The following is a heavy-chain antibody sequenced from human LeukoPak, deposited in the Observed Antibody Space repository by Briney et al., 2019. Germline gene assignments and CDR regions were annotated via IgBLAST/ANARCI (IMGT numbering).Heavy chain of an antibody. Sequence: GGSLRLSCAASGFTFSSYAMHWVRQAPGKGLEWVAVISYDGSNKYYADSVKGRFTISRDNSKNTLYLQMNSLRAEDTAVYYCARDPEMGGSYPGLDYWGQGTLVTVSS. CDR3: ARDPEMGGSYPGLDY. CDR2: ISYDGSNK. J-gene: IGHJ4*02. D-gene: IGHD1-26*01. V-gene: IGHV3-30-3*01. CDR1: GFTFSSYA.